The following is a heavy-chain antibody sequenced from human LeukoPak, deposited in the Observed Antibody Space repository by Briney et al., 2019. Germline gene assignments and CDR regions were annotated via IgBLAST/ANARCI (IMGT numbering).Heavy chain of an antibody. CDR1: GGTFSSYT. V-gene: IGHV1-69*02. Sequence: GASVKVSCKASGGTFSSYTISWVRQAPGQGLEWMGRIIPILGIANYAQKFQGRVTITADKSTSTAYMELSSLRSEDTAVYYCAISSSSTRYSGWFDPWGQGTLVTVSS. CDR2: IIPILGIA. J-gene: IGHJ5*02. D-gene: IGHD2-2*01. CDR3: AISSSSTRYSGWFDP.